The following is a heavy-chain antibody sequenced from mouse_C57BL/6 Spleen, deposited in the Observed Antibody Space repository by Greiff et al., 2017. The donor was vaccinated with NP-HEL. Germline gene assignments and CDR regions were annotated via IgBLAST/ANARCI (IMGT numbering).Heavy chain of an antibody. CDR2: ISSGGDYI. V-gene: IGHV5-9-1*02. J-gene: IGHJ2*01. CDR3: TRDIGYYGSSYGY. Sequence: EVQLQESGEGLVKPGGSLKLSCAASGFTFSSYAMSWVRQTPEKRLEWVAYISSGGDYIYYADTVKGRCTISRDNAKNTLYLQMSSLKSEDTAMYYYTRDIGYYGSSYGYWGQGTTLTVSS. D-gene: IGHD1-1*01. CDR1: GFTFSSYA.